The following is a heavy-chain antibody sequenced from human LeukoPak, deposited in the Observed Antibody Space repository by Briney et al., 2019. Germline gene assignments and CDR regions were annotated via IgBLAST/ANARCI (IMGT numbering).Heavy chain of an antibody. CDR2: IYYSGST. CDR1: GGSISSYY. CDR3: ARRPYYYYGMDV. V-gene: IGHV4-59*08. J-gene: IGHJ6*02. Sequence: KSSETLSLTCTVSGGSISSYYWSWLRQPPGKGLEWIGYIYYSGSTNYNPSLKSRVTISVDTSKNQFSLKLSSVTAADTAVYYCARRPYYYYGMDVRGQGTTVTVSS.